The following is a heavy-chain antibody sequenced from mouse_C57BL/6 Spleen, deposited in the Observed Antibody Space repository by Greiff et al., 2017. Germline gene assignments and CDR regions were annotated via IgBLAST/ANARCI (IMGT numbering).Heavy chain of an antibody. CDR2: IDPEDGDT. V-gene: IGHV14-1*01. D-gene: IGHD1-1*01. Sequence: EVQLQESGAELVRPGASVKLSCTASGFNIKDYYMHWVQQRPEQGLEWIGRIDPEDGDTEYAPKFQGQATMTADTSSNTAYLQLSSLTSEDTAVYYCTTWLGYYGREGWFAYWGQGALVTVSA. CDR3: TTWLGYYGREGWFAY. J-gene: IGHJ3*01. CDR1: GFNIKDYY.